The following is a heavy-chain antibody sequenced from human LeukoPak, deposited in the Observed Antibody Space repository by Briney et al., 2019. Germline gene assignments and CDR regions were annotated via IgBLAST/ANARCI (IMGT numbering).Heavy chain of an antibody. D-gene: IGHD3-10*01. V-gene: IGHV3-73*01. J-gene: IGHJ6*02. CDR2: IRSKANSYAT. CDR3: TRPASRLLWFGELFGMDV. Sequence: GGSLRLSCAASGFTFSGSAMHWVRQASGKGLEWVGRIRSKANSYATACAASVKGRFTISRDDSKNTAYLQMNSLKTEDTAVYYCTRPASRLLWFGELFGMDVWGQGTTVTVSS. CDR1: GFTFSGSA.